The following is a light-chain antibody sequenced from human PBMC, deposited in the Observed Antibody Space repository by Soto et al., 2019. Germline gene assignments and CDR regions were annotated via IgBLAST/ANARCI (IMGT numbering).Light chain of an antibody. V-gene: IGKV1-5*01. CDR1: QRINTW. CDR3: QQYNSSSLT. J-gene: IGKJ1*01. Sequence: DIHMTQSPSTLSASVGDRVTITCRASQRINTWLAWYQQIPGRAPKLLLSDASSLESGVPSRFSGSGSGTEFTLTISSLQPDDFAAYSCQQYNSSSLTFGQGTRVDIK. CDR2: DAS.